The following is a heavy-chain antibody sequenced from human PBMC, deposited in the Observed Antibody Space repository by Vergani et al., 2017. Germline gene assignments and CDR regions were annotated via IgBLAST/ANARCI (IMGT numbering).Heavy chain of an antibody. CDR3: VIARRTCTYDHCPRYYYDV. J-gene: IGHJ6*02. CDR1: GYTFTSDD. V-gene: IGHV1-8*03. D-gene: IGHD2-8*01. Sequence: QVQLVQSGAEVKKPGASVQVSCKASGYTFTSDDINWVRQAPGQGLEGMGCMNPNSGNTGYAHSLQGRLTITRDTSVNTAYMDLTGLRSEDMAVYYCVIARRTCTYDHCPRYYYDVWGQGTLVTVSS. CDR2: MNPNSGNT.